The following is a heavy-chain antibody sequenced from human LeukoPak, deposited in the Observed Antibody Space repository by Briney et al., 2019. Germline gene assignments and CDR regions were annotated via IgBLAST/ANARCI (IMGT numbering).Heavy chain of an antibody. D-gene: IGHD4-17*01. CDR1: GGSFSGYY. CDR3: ARADYGDSPGDYYYGMDV. Sequence: SETLSLTCAVYGGSFSGYYWSWIRQPPGKGLEWIGEINHSGSTNYNPSLKSRVTISVDTSKNQFSLKLSSVTAADTAVYYCARADYGDSPGDYYYGMDVWGQGTTVTVSS. CDR2: INHSGST. J-gene: IGHJ6*02. V-gene: IGHV4-34*01.